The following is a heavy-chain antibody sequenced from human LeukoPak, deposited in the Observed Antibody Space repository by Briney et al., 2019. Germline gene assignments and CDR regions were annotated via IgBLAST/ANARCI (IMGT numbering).Heavy chain of an antibody. V-gene: IGHV4-34*01. CDR2: INHSGST. J-gene: IGHJ6*03. CDR1: GGSFSGYY. Sequence: SETLSLTCAAYGGSFSGYYWSWIRQPPGKGLEWIGEINHSGSTNYNPSLKSRVTISVDTSKNQFSLKLSSMTAADTAVYYCARVYMSYMDVWGKGTTVTVSS. D-gene: IGHD1-14*01. CDR3: ARVYMSYMDV.